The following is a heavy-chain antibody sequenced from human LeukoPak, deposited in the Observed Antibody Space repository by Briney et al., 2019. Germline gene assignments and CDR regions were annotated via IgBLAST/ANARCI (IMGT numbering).Heavy chain of an antibody. CDR3: ARQGAARPYYFDY. V-gene: IGHV4-61*02. Sequence: PSETLSLTCTVSGGSIGSGSYYWSWVRQPAGKGLEWIGRIYTSGSTNYNPSLKSRVTISVDTSKNQFSLKLSSVTAADTAVYYCARQGAARPYYFDYWGQGALVTVSS. J-gene: IGHJ4*02. CDR1: GGSIGSGSYY. CDR2: IYTSGST. D-gene: IGHD6-6*01.